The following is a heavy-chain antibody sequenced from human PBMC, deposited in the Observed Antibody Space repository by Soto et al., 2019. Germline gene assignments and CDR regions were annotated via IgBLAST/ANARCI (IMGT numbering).Heavy chain of an antibody. J-gene: IGHJ4*02. CDR3: ARRAETNGWNGFGADKYYFDF. CDR2: MNPNTGNS. D-gene: IGHD1-1*01. V-gene: IGHV1-8*01. CDR1: GYTFTSYD. Sequence: QVQLVQSGAEVRKPGASVKVSCEASGYTFTSYDIYWVRQATGQGLEWMGWMNPNTGNSGYAQKFQGRVTVTSDTSINTVQMERSSLRSEDTAVYYCARRAETNGWNGFGADKYYFDFWGQGTLVTVSS.